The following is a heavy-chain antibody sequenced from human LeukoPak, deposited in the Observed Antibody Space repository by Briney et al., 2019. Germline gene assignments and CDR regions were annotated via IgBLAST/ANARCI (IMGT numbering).Heavy chain of an antibody. CDR1: GFTFSNYN. CDR3: ARDYYDSSGYYGY. V-gene: IGHV3-48*01. CDR2: ISSRSSAI. Sequence: GGSLRLSCAASGFTFSNYNMNWVRQAPGKGLEWVSYISSRSSAIYYADSVKGRFTISRDNSKNTLYLQMNSLRAEDTAVYYCARDYYDSSGYYGYWGQGTLVTVSS. D-gene: IGHD3-22*01. J-gene: IGHJ4*02.